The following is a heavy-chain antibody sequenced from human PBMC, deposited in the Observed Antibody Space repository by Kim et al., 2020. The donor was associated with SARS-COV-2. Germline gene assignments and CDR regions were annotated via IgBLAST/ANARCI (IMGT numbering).Heavy chain of an antibody. V-gene: IGHV6-1*01. CDR1: GDSVSSNSAA. CDR2: TYYRSKWYN. Sequence: SQTLSLTCAISGDSVSSNSAAWNWIRQSPSRGLEWLGRTYYRSKWYNDYAVSVKSRITINPDTSKNQFSLQLNSVTPEDTAVYYCARDSLFGPNYDILTGYYQNGGGTGMDVWGQGTTVTVSS. D-gene: IGHD3-9*01. J-gene: IGHJ6*02. CDR3: ARDSLFGPNYDILTGYYQNGGGTGMDV.